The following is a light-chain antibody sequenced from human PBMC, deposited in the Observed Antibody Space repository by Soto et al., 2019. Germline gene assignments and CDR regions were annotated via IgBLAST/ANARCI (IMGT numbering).Light chain of an antibody. J-gene: IGLJ2*01. Sequence: VLTQPPSASGTPGQRVTISCSGSSSNIGSNAANWYRQLPGTAPKLLIYTNDQRPSGVPDRFSGSKSGTSASLAISGLQSDDEADYYCAAWDDSLNGLVFGGGTKVTVL. CDR1: SSNIGSNA. CDR2: TND. CDR3: AAWDDSLNGLV. V-gene: IGLV1-44*01.